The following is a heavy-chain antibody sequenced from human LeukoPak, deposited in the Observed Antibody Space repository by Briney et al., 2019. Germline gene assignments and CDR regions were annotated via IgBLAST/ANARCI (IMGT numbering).Heavy chain of an antibody. J-gene: IGHJ4*02. Sequence: PSETLSLTCTVSGGSISSYYWSWIRQPPGKGLEWIGYIYYSGSTNYNPSLKSRVTTSVDTSKNQFSLKLSSVTAADTAVYYCARGKITFGGVIASIDYWGQGTLVTVSS. CDR1: GGSISSYY. V-gene: IGHV4-59*01. CDR2: IYYSGST. D-gene: IGHD3-16*02. CDR3: ARGKITFGGVIASIDY.